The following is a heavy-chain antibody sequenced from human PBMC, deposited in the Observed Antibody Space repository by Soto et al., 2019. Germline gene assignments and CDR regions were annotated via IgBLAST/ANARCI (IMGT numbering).Heavy chain of an antibody. CDR2: INPNSGGT. CDR1: GYTFSGYY. D-gene: IGHD2-15*01. V-gene: IGHV1-2*02. CDR3: ARPLTKEYCLIPGSNTRPVSGMEV. J-gene: IGHJ6*01. Sequence: ASVKVSCKASGYTFSGYYIHWLRQAPGQGLEWMGWINPNSGGTNYAQKFQGRVTVTRDTPTSTAYMELSRLTSDDTAGYYCARPLTKEYCLIPGSNTRPVSGMEVWGQGPTVTVSS.